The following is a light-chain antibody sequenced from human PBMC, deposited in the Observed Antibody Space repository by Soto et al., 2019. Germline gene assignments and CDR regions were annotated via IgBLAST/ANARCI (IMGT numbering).Light chain of an antibody. CDR2: ATS. CDR3: HKYNHSTT. J-gene: IGKJ4*01. CDR1: QAISSY. Sequence: DIQLTQSPSSLSASVGDRVTITCRASQAISSYLACYQQKPGKVPELLIYATSTLQSGARSRFSGSGSGTDFTITISSLQPEDVATYYCHKYNHSTTFGGGTKVEIK. V-gene: IGKV1-27*01.